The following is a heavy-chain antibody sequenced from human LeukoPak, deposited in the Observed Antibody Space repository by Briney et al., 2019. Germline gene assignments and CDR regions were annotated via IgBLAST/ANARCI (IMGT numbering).Heavy chain of an antibody. Sequence: GRSLRLSCAASGFTFSSYGMHWVRQAPGKGLEWVAVISYDGSNKYYADSVKGRFTISRDNSKNTLYLQMNSLRAEDTAVYYCAKDLDQLRYYHYYGMDVWGKGTTVTVSS. J-gene: IGHJ6*04. CDR2: ISYDGSNK. CDR3: AKDLDQLRYYHYYGMDV. V-gene: IGHV3-30*18. D-gene: IGHD2-2*01. CDR1: GFTFSSYG.